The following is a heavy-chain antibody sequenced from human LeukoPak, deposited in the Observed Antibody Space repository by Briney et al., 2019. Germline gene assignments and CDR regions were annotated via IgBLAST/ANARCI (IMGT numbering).Heavy chain of an antibody. CDR3: ARELYGDYDAFDI. D-gene: IGHD4-17*01. V-gene: IGHV3-48*03. Sequence: GGSLRLSCAASGFTFSSYEMNWVRQAPGKGLEWVSYISSSGSIIYYADSVKGRFTISRDNAKNSLYLQMNSLRAEDTAVYYCARELYGDYDAFDIWGQGTMVTVSS. CDR2: ISSSGSII. J-gene: IGHJ3*02. CDR1: GFTFSSYE.